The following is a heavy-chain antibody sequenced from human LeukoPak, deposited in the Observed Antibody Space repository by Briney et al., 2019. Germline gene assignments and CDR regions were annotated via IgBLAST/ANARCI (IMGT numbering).Heavy chain of an antibody. V-gene: IGHV3-64*02. CDR1: GFTFSSYA. Sequence: GGSLRLSCAASGFTFSSYAMLWVRQAPGKAPEYVSAISSNGVNTYYADSVRGRFTISRDNSKNTLYLQMGSLRSEDMAVYYCARRHNYYYYMDVWGKGTTVTVSS. CDR3: ARRHNYYYYMDV. J-gene: IGHJ6*03. CDR2: ISSNGVNT.